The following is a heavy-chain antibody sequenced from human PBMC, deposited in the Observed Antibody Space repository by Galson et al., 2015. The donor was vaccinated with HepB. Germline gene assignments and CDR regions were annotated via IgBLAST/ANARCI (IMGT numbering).Heavy chain of an antibody. CDR1: GYTFTKFG. CDR2: ISGYSGHT. Sequence: SCKASGYTFTKFGISWVRQAPGQGLEWMAWISGYSGHTNYPQKSQGRVTVTADTSTTTVYMVLRSLRSDDTAVYYCARGRSSGWSFDYWGQGTLVTVSS. CDR3: ARGRSSGWSFDY. J-gene: IGHJ4*02. V-gene: IGHV1-18*01. D-gene: IGHD6-19*01.